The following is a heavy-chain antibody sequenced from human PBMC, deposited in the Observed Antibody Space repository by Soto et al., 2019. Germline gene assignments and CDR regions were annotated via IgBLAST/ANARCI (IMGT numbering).Heavy chain of an antibody. CDR1: GGTFSSYA. CDR2: IIPIFGTA. J-gene: IGHJ5*02. D-gene: IGHD2-15*01. Sequence: QVQLVQSGAEVKKPGSSVKVSCKASGGTFSSYAISWVRQAPGQGLEWMGGIIPIFGTANYAQKFQGRVTITADESTSTAYMELSSLRSEDTAVYYCARELGDCSGGSCYWFDPWGQGTLFTVSS. V-gene: IGHV1-69*12. CDR3: ARELGDCSGGSCYWFDP.